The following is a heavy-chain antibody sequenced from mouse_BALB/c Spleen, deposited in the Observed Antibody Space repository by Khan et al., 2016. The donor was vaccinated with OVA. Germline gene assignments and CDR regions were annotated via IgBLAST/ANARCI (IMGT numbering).Heavy chain of an antibody. CDR3: VRALYYYGSAYEGFAY. V-gene: IGHV1S136*01. Sequence: EVQLQQSGPELVKPGASVKMSCKASGYTFTSYVMHWVKQKPGQGLEWIGYISPYNDGSKYNEKFRGKATLTSDKSSSTAYMELSSLTSEDSAVYYCVRALYYYGSAYEGFAYWGQGTLVTVSA. CDR1: GYTFTSYV. D-gene: IGHD1-1*01. CDR2: ISPYNDGS. J-gene: IGHJ3*01.